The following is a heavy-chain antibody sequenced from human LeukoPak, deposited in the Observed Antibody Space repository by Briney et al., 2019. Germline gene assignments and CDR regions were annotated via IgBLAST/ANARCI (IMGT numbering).Heavy chain of an antibody. Sequence: TSETLSLTCAVSGASISSSNYYWSWIRQPPGKGLEWIGEINHSGSTNYNPSLKSRVTISVDTSKNQFSLKLSSVTAADTAVYYCARGRILWFGELSHWGQGTLVTVSS. J-gene: IGHJ4*02. CDR3: ARGRILWFGELSH. CDR2: INHSGST. D-gene: IGHD3-10*01. CDR1: GASISSSNYY. V-gene: IGHV4-39*07.